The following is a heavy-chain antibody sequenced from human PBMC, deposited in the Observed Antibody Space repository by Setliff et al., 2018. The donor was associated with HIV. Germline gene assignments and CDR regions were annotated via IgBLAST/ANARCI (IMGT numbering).Heavy chain of an antibody. Sequence: KPSETLSLTCTVSGGSIRSPGYYWSWIRQHPGKCLEWIGYFYYTGSDYYNPSLKSRVTISRDTSRNRFSLKLSSVTAADTAVYYSARSDNYYSGPGSDNVVLDCFDIWGQGTMVTVAS. CDR3: ARSDNYYSGPGSDNVVLDCFDI. CDR1: GGSIRSPGYY. V-gene: IGHV4-61*08. D-gene: IGHD3-10*01. CDR2: FYYTGSD. J-gene: IGHJ3*02.